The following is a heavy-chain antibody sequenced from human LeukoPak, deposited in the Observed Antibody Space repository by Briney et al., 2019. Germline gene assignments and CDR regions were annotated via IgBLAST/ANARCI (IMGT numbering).Heavy chain of an antibody. CDR1: GGSFSGYY. CDR2: INHSGST. V-gene: IGHV4-34*01. D-gene: IGHD6-19*01. CDR3: ARLTVAGFYYFDY. J-gene: IGHJ4*02. Sequence: SETLSLTCAVYGGSFSGYYWSWIRQPPGKGLEWIGEINHSGSTNYNPSLKSRVTISVDTPKNQFSLKLNSVTAADTAVYYCARLTVAGFYYFDYWGRGTLVTVSS.